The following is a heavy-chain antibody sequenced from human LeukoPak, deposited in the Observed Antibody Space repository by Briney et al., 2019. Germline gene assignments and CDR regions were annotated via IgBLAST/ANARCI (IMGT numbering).Heavy chain of an antibody. CDR3: AKDWDTAMVFGY. CDR2: ITSSGIIM. V-gene: IGHV3-48*04. D-gene: IGHD5-18*01. CDR1: GFTFSSHS. Sequence: GGSLRLSCAASGFTFSSHSLNWVRQAPGKGLEWLSYITSSGIIMYNVDSVKGRFTISRDSAKNSLYLQMNSLRAEDTAMYYCAKDWDTAMVFGYWGQGTLVTVSS. J-gene: IGHJ4*02.